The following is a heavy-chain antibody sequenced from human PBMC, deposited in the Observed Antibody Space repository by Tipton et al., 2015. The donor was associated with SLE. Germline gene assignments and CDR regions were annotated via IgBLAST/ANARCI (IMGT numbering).Heavy chain of an antibody. D-gene: IGHD1-7*01. CDR1: GDSISNYF. V-gene: IGHV4-59*12. CDR2: AYYSGST. J-gene: IGHJ6*03. CDR3: ARDSPNWNYESMHYYYYMDV. Sequence: TLSLTCTVSGDSISNYFCTWIRQSPGTGLEWIGYAYYSGSTNYNPSLKSRVTISVDTSKNQFSLQLNSVTPEDTAVYYCARDSPNWNYESMHYYYYMDVWGKGTTVTVSS.